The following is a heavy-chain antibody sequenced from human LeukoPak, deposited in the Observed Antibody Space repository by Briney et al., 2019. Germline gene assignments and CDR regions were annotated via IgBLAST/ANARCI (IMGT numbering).Heavy chain of an antibody. J-gene: IGHJ3*02. CDR3: ARDLWCGADCYGTFDI. D-gene: IGHD2-21*02. CDR2: TWYDESDK. Sequence: GGSLRLSCAASGFIFSNYGMHWVRQAPGKGLEWVALTWYDESDKYYADSVKGRFTISRDNSKNTLYLQMNSLRAEDTAVYYCARDLWCGADCYGTFDIWGQGTMVRVSS. V-gene: IGHV3-33*01. CDR1: GFIFSNYG.